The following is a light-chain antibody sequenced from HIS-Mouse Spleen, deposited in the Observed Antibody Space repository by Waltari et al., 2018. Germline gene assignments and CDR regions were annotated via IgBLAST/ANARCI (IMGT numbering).Light chain of an antibody. V-gene: IGKV1-9*01. CDR3: QQINSYPPT. CDR1: QGISSY. Sequence: DIQLTQSPSFLSASVGDRVTITCRASQGISSYLAWYQQKPGKAPKLLIYAASTLQSGVQSRFSGSGSGTEFTLTISSLQPEDFAIYYCQQINSYPPTFGQGTKVEIK. J-gene: IGKJ1*01. CDR2: AAS.